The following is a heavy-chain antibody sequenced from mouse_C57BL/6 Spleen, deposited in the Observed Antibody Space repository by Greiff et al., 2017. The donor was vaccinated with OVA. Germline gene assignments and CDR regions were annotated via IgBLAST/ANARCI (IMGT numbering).Heavy chain of an antibody. V-gene: IGHV1-50*01. CDR2: IDPSDSYT. J-gene: IGHJ4*01. CDR1: GYTFTSYW. D-gene: IGHD1-1*01. Sequence: QVQLQQSGAELVKPGASVKLSCKASGYTFTSYWMQWVKQRPGQGLEWIGEIDPSDSYTNYNQKFKGKATLTVDTPSSTAYMQLSSLTSEDSAVYYCARRRDTVVRYLDYWGQGTSVTVSS. CDR3: ARRRDTVVRYLDY.